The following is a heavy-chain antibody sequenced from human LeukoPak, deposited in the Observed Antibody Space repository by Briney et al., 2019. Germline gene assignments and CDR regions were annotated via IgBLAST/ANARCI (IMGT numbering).Heavy chain of an antibody. V-gene: IGHV1-69*05. CDR2: IIPIFGTA. J-gene: IGHJ5*02. Sequence: GASVKVSCKASGGTFSSYAISWVRQAPGQGLEWLGGIIPIFGTANYAQRFQGRVTITTDESTSTAYMELSSLRSEDTAVYYCARSPVETTADGNWFDPWAREPWSPSPQ. CDR1: GGTFSSYA. CDR3: ARSPVETTADGNWFDP. D-gene: IGHD4-17*01.